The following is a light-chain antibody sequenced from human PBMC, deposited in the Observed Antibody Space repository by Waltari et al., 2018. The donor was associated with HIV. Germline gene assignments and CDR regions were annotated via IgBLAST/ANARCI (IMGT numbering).Light chain of an antibody. CDR2: EDT. CDR1: NGGSDS. CDR3: QVRYSANDHPRV. J-gene: IGLJ3*02. Sequence: SYVLTQPPSASVAPGPPGRINRGGYNGGSDSVHWYQQRPGQAPVLVVYEDTARPSGIPERFSGAISGNTATLTISRVEAGDEADYYCQVRYSANDHPRVFGGGTKVTVL. V-gene: IGLV3-21*02.